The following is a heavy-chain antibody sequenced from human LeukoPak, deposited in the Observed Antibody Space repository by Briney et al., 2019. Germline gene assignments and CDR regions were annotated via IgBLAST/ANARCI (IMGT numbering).Heavy chain of an antibody. V-gene: IGHV4-59*01. D-gene: IGHD6-19*01. J-gene: IGHJ4*02. CDR2: IYYSGST. CDR1: GGSISSYY. Sequence: SETLSLTCTVSGGSISSYYWSWIRQPPGKGLEWIGYIYYSGSTNYNPSLKSRVTISVDTSKNQFSLKLSSVTAADTAVYYCARSMAVAAEFDYWGQGTLVTVSS. CDR3: ARSMAVAAEFDY.